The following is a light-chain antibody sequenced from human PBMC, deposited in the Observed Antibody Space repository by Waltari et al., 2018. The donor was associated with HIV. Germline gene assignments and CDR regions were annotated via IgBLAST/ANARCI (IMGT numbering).Light chain of an antibody. J-gene: IGKJ1*01. CDR1: QSVDSHY. CDR3: QQYAFSPVT. Sequence: EVVLTQSPGTLSLSPGERDTLSCRPSQSVDSHYLAWYQQKPGQAPRLLIYGASNRAIGIPDRFSGSGSGTDFTLTISRLEPEDFAVYYCQQYAFSPVTFGQGTKVGIK. V-gene: IGKV3-20*01. CDR2: GAS.